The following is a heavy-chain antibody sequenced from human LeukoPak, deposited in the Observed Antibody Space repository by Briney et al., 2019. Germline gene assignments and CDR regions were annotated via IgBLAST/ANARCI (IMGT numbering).Heavy chain of an antibody. CDR1: GGSISSYY. D-gene: IGHD1-26*01. CDR2: IYYSGST. Sequence: SETLSLTCTVSGGSISSYYWSWIRRPPGKGLEWIGYIYYSGSTNYNPSLKSRVTISVDTSKNQFSLKLSSVTAADTAVYYCARSRGYFEYWGQGTLVTVSS. J-gene: IGHJ4*02. CDR3: ARSRGYFEY. V-gene: IGHV4-59*01.